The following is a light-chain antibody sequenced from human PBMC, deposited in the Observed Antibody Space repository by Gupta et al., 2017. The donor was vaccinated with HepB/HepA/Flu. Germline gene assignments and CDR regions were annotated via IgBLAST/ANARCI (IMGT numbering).Light chain of an antibody. CDR3: LQYDNLPAL. J-gene: IGKJ4*01. Sequence: DIQMTQSPSSLSASVGDRVTITCQASQDISNYLNWYQQKPGKAPKLLIYDASNLETGVPSRFSGSGSGTDFTFTISSLQPEDIATYYCLQYDNLPALFGGGTKVEIK. V-gene: IGKV1-33*01. CDR1: QDISNY. CDR2: DAS.